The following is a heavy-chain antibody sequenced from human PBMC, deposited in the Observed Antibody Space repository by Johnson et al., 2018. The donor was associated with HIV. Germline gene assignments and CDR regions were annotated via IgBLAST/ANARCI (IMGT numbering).Heavy chain of an antibody. CDR3: AKDHDYIGHGAFDI. CDR2: ISWNSGSI. CDR1: GFTVSSNY. Sequence: QLVESGGGVVQPGGSLRLSCAASGFTVSSNYMSWVRQAPGKGLEWVSGISWNSGSIGYADSVKGRFTISRDNAKNSLYLQMNSLRAEDTALYYCAKDHDYIGHGAFDIWGQGTMVTVSS. D-gene: IGHD4-11*01. J-gene: IGHJ3*02. V-gene: IGHV3-9*01.